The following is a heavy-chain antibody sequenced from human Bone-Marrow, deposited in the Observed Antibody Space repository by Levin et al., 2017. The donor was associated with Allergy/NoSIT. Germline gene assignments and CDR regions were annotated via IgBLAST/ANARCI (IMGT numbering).Heavy chain of an antibody. J-gene: IGHJ4*02. Sequence: RGSGPTLVKPTQTLTLTCTFSGFSLTTEGVCVIWIRQPPGKALEWLARIDWDDDKYYSTSLKTRLTVSKDTSKNQVVLTMTNMDPVDTATYYCARMGGRATAGTAQDFWGQGTLVSVS. CDR2: IDWDDDK. CDR3: ARMGGRATAGTAQDF. CDR1: GFSLTTEGVC. V-gene: IGHV2-70*11. D-gene: IGHD6-13*01.